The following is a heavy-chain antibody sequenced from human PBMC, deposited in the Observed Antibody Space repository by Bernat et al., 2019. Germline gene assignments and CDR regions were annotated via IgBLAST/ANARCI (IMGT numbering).Heavy chain of an antibody. CDR1: GFTFSSYG. V-gene: IGHV3-33*01. Sequence: QVQLVESGGGVVQPGRSLRLSCAASGFTFSSYGMHWVRQAPGKGLEWVAVIWYDGSNKYYADSVKGRFTISRDNSKNTLYLQMNSLRAEDTAVYYCARDGREYSGYGVYFDYWGQGTLVTVSS. J-gene: IGHJ4*02. CDR3: ARDGREYSGYGVYFDY. D-gene: IGHD5-12*01. CDR2: IWYDGSNK.